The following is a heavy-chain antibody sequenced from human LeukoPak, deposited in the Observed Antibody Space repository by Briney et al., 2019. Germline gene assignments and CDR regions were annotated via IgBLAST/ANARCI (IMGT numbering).Heavy chain of an antibody. Sequence: ASVKVSCKSSGNTFSGYYVHWVRQAPGQGLEWMGWVYPDSGDTIFAQKFQGRVSMTRDTSINTAYMELSGLRSDDTAVYFCARAFALYSAASGATFDIWGHGTVVTVSS. D-gene: IGHD1-26*01. CDR3: ARAFALYSAASGATFDI. J-gene: IGHJ3*02. CDR2: VYPDSGDT. CDR1: GNTFSGYY. V-gene: IGHV1-2*02.